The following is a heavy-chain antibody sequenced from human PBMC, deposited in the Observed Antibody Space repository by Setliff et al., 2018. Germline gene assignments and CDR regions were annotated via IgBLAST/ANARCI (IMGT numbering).Heavy chain of an antibody. J-gene: IGHJ5*02. CDR3: ARFIAGTIGFDP. CDR2: IYYSGST. V-gene: IGHV4-39*07. CDR1: GGSTSSRNYY. D-gene: IGHD1-7*01. Sequence: SETLSLTCTVSGGSTSSRNYYWGLNRQPPGKGLEWVGSIYYSGSTYYKPSLKSRVTISVATSKNLFSLKLSSVTAADTAVYYCARFIAGTIGFDPWGQGTLVTVSS.